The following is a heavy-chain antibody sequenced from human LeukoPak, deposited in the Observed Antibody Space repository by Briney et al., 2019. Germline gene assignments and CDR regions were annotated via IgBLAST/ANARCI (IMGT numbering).Heavy chain of an antibody. CDR3: AKEVFDTGKAFES. J-gene: IGHJ4*02. CDR2: ISASGDAT. CDR1: GFTFSSFA. V-gene: IGHV3-23*01. Sequence: GRSLRLSCAASGFTFSSFALNWVRQAPGKGPEWVSTISASGDATFYAASVKGRFTVSRDNSKNTLHLQMDSLRAEDTAIYYCAKEVFDTGKAFESWGQGTLVTVSS. D-gene: IGHD3-10*01.